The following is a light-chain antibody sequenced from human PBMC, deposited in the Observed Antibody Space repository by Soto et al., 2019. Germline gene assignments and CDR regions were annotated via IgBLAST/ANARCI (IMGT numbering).Light chain of an antibody. V-gene: IGKV3-11*01. J-gene: IGKJ1*01. CDR2: DAS. Sequence: EIVITHSPAILSVSPGDRATLSCSASQSVSSYLAWYQQKPGQAPRLLIYDASNRATGIPARFSGSGSGTDFTLTISSLEPEDFAVYYCQQYNNWPGTFGQGTKVDIK. CDR3: QQYNNWPGT. CDR1: QSVSSY.